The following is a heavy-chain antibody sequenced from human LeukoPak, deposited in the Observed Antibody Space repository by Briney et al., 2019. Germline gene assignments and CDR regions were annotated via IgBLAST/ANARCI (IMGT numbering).Heavy chain of an antibody. CDR1: GYTFTSYG. CDR2: ISAYNGNT. Sequence: ASVKVSCKASGYTFTSYGFTWVRQAPGQGLEWMGWISAYNGNTNYAQKLQGRVTMTTDTSTSTAYMELRGLRSDDTAVYYCARSDSSGRYGGYYYYYMDAWGKGTTVTVSS. CDR3: ARSDSSGRYGGYYYYYMDA. J-gene: IGHJ6*03. V-gene: IGHV1-18*01. D-gene: IGHD6-19*01.